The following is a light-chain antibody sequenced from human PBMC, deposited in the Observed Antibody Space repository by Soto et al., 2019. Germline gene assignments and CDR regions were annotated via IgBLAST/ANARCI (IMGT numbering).Light chain of an antibody. CDR2: AAD. V-gene: IGKV3-15*01. Sequence: EVVMRQSPATLSVSPGETATLSCRASQSVSNKLAWYQQRPGQAPRLLIYAADTRATGIPDRFSGSGSGREFTLTISSLQSEDFAVYYCQQYNNWPPWTCGQGTKVDI. J-gene: IGKJ1*01. CDR1: QSVSNK. CDR3: QQYNNWPPWT.